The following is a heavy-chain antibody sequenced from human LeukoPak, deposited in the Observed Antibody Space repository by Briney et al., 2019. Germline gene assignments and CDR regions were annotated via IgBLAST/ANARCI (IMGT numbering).Heavy chain of an antibody. CDR2: IIPILGIA. Sequence: GASVKVSCKASGGTFSSYAISWVRQAPGQGLEWMGRIIPILGIANYAQKFQGRVTITADKSTSTAYMELSSLRSEDTAVYYCAVRRTAAGTSRPVTPFDYWGQGTLVTVSS. J-gene: IGHJ4*02. CDR1: GGTFSSYA. V-gene: IGHV1-69*04. D-gene: IGHD6-13*01. CDR3: AVRRTAAGTSRPVTPFDY.